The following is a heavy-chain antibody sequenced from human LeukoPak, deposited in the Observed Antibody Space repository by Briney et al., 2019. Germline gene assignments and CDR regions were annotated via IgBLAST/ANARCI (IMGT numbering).Heavy chain of an antibody. CDR3: ARPGTGFDC. V-gene: IGHV3-74*01. CDR1: GFTFSNYW. CDR2: INTDGQTT. Sequence: GGSLRLSCAASGFTFSNYWMHWVRQAPGKGLVWVSRINTDGQTTSYADSVKGRFSISRDNAKNTLYLQMNSLRAEDTAVYYCARPGTGFDCWGQGTLVTVSS. J-gene: IGHJ4*02. D-gene: IGHD1-1*01.